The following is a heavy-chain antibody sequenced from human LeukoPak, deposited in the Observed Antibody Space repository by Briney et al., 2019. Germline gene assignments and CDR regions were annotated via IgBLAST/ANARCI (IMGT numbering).Heavy chain of an antibody. CDR3: ARDGTSGSPVFFDI. V-gene: IGHV3-21*01. D-gene: IGHD1-26*01. CDR2: ITSSSSYI. J-gene: IGHJ3*02. Sequence: GGSLRLSCAASGFTFSSYSMNWVRQAPGKGLEWVSSITSSSSYIYYADSVKGRFTISRDNAKNSLYLQMNSLRAEDTAVYYCARDGTSGSPVFFDIWGQGTMVTVSS. CDR1: GFTFSSYS.